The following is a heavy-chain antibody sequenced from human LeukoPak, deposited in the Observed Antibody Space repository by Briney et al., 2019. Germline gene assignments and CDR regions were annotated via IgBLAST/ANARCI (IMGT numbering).Heavy chain of an antibody. V-gene: IGHV3-23*01. J-gene: IGHJ3*02. D-gene: IGHD2-2*01. CDR3: AKFASTSCCQSAFDI. Sequence: GGSLRLSCAASGFTFSSYAMSWVRQAPGKGLEWVSAISGSGGTTNYADSVKGRFTISRDNSKKTLYLQMNSLRAEDTAVYYCAKFASTSCCQSAFDIWGQGTMVTVSS. CDR2: ISGSGGTT. CDR1: GFTFSSYA.